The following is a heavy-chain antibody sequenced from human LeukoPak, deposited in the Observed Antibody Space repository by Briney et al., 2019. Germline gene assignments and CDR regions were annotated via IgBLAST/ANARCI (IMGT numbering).Heavy chain of an antibody. Sequence: GALVKVSCKASGYTFTGYYMHWVRQAPGQGLEWMGWINPNSSGTNYAQKFQGRVTMTRDTSISTAYMELSRLRSDDTAVYYCARILDYDFWTPFDYWGQGTLVTVSS. J-gene: IGHJ4*02. D-gene: IGHD3-3*01. CDR1: GYTFTGYY. CDR2: INPNSSGT. V-gene: IGHV1-2*02. CDR3: ARILDYDFWTPFDY.